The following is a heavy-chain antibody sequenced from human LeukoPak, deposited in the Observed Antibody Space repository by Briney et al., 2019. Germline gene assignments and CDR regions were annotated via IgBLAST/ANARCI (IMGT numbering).Heavy chain of an antibody. D-gene: IGHD2-2*01. J-gene: IGHJ4*02. CDR1: GFTFSSYA. V-gene: IGHV3-23*01. Sequence: PGGSLRLSCAASGFTFSSYAMSWVRQAPGKGLEWVSAISGSGGSTYYADSAKGRFTISRDNSKNTLYLQMNSLRAEDTAVYYCAKGGYCSSTSCQDRAPWDYWGQGTLVTVSS. CDR3: AKGGYCSSTSCQDRAPWDY. CDR2: ISGSGGST.